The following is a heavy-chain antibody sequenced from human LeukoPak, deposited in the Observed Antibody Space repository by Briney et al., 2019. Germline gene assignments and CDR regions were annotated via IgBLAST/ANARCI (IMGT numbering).Heavy chain of an antibody. CDR2: ISSSSSYI. J-gene: IGHJ4*02. D-gene: IGHD6-13*01. CDR1: GFTFSSYS. Sequence: GGSLRLSCAASGFTFSSYSMNWVRQAPGKGLEWVSSISSSSSYIYYADSVKGRFTISRDNAKNSLYLQMNSLRAEDTALYYCAKDIFTGIAAAGAIDYWGQGTPVTVSS. CDR3: AKDIFTGIAAAGAIDY. V-gene: IGHV3-21*04.